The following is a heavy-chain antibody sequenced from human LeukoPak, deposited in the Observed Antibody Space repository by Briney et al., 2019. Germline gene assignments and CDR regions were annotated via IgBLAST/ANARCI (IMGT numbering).Heavy chain of an antibody. CDR2: IYYSGST. D-gene: IGHD5-18*01. CDR1: GGSISSYY. V-gene: IGHV4-59*01. CDR3: ARGGKGYSYAYFDY. Sequence: SETLSLTCTVSGGSISSYYRSWIRQPPGKGLEWIGYIYYSGSTNYNPSLKSRVTISVDTSKNQFSLKLSSVTAANTAVYYCARGGKGYSYAYFDYWGQGTLVTVSS. J-gene: IGHJ4*02.